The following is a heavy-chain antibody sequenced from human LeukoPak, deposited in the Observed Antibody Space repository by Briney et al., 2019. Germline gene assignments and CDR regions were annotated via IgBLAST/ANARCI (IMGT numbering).Heavy chain of an antibody. D-gene: IGHD4-11*01. V-gene: IGHV3-49*04. CDR3: SRGNSYYSNSPIDY. CDR2: IRSKTYGGTT. Sequence: GRSLSLLYTACGYLYGDQAMPGVRRAPGKGLEGVGFIRSKTYGGTTEYAASVRGRFTISRDDSKSISYLQMNNLKTEDTAVYHCSRGNSYYSNSPIDYWGQGTLVTVSS. J-gene: IGHJ4*02. CDR1: GYLYGDQA.